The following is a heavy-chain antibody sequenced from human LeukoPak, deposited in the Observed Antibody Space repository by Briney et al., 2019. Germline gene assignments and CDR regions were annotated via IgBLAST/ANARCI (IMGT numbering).Heavy chain of an antibody. CDR3: VKDNREEVWFDP. J-gene: IGHJ5*02. CDR1: GFTFRKYS. CDR2: INRNGHT. V-gene: IGHV3-64*03. Sequence: GRSLRLSCPASGFTFRKYSMHWVRHGPGKGLEYVSDINRNGHTYYADSVKGRFTISRANPKSTLYHKCISLRAEDTAVYYCVKDNREEVWFDPWGQGTLVTVSS. D-gene: IGHD2/OR15-2a*01.